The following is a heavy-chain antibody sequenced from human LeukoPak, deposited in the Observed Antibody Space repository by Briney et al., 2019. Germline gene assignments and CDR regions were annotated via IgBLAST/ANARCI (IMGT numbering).Heavy chain of an antibody. Sequence: PSETLSLTCAVYGGSFSGYYWSWIRQPPGRGLEWIGEINHSGSTNYNPSLKSRVTISVDTSKNQFSLKLSSVTAADTAVYYCARGWGYCSSTSCPPYYYYMDVWGKGTTVTISS. D-gene: IGHD2-2*01. J-gene: IGHJ6*03. V-gene: IGHV4-34*01. CDR2: INHSGST. CDR3: ARGWGYCSSTSCPPYYYYMDV. CDR1: GGSFSGYY.